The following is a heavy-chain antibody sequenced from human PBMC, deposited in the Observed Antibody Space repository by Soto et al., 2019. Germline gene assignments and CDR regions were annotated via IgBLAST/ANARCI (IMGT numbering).Heavy chain of an antibody. CDR3: TRPSSGYYHDAFDI. CDR1: GGSFPSDT. V-gene: IGHV1-69*01. CDR2: IVPVFGTP. D-gene: IGHD3-22*01. Sequence: QVQLVQSEAEVKKPGSSVKVSCKASGGSFPSDTISWVRQAPGQGLEWLGGIVPVFGTPNHAQKFQGRVTISADGSTNTAYMELTSLRPEDTAVYYCTRPSSGYYHDAFDIWGQGTLVTVSS. J-gene: IGHJ3*02.